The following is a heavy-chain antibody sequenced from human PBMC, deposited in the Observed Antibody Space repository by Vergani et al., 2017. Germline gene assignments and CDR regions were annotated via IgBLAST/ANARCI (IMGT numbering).Heavy chain of an antibody. Sequence: EVQLVESGGGLVKPGGSLRLSCAASGFTFSSYSMNWVRQAPGKGLEWVSSISSSSSYIYYADSVKGRFTISRDNAKNSLYLQMNSLRAEDTAVYYCARDLRAVADYGMDGWGQGTTVTVSS. V-gene: IGHV3-21*01. D-gene: IGHD6-19*01. J-gene: IGHJ6*02. CDR1: GFTFSSYS. CDR2: ISSSSSYI. CDR3: ARDLRAVADYGMDG.